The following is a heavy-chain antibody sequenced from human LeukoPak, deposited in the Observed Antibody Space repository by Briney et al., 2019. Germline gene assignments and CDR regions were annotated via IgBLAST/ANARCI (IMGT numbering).Heavy chain of an antibody. J-gene: IGHJ6*02. CDR1: GFTFGTYW. Sequence: GGSLRLSCAASGFTFGTYWMNWVRQAPGKGLEWEANIRQDGSEQFYVDSVRGRFTISRDNARSSLYLEMNRLRVEDTAVYYCVRDQGSSWFYYGLDVWGQGTTVTVSS. CDR3: VRDQGSSWFYYGLDV. CDR2: IRQDGSEQ. D-gene: IGHD6-13*01. V-gene: IGHV3-7*01.